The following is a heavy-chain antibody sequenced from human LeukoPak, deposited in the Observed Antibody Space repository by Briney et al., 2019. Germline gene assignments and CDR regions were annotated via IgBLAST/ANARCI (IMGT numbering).Heavy chain of an antibody. D-gene: IGHD3-9*01. CDR2: MRPKNGGA. V-gene: IGHV1-2*06. CDR3: ARGGRDISPYNWFDP. CDR1: GYAFTGFF. Sequence: ASVKVSCKTSGYAFTGFFIHWVRQAPGQGLEWMGRMRPKNGGANYSQRFQGRVTMTRDTSMNTAYLELSGLESDDTAIYYCARGGRDISPYNWFDPWGQGTLVTVSS. J-gene: IGHJ5*02.